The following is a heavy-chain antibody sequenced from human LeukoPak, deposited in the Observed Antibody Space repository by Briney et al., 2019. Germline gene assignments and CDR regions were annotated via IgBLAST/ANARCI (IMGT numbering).Heavy chain of an antibody. J-gene: IGHJ5*02. CDR3: ARGNDVVAATFNWFDP. V-gene: IGHV3-66*01. CDR2: IYSGGST. Sequence: PGGSLRLSCAASGFTVSSNYMSWVRQAPGKGLEWVSVIYSGGSTYYADSVKGRFTISRDNSKNTLYLQMNSLRAEDTAVYYCARGNDVVAATFNWFDPWGQGTLVTVSS. CDR1: GFTVSSNY. D-gene: IGHD2-15*01.